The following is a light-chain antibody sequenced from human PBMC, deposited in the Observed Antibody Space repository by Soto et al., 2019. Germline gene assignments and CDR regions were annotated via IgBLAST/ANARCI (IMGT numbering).Light chain of an antibody. CDR3: QQFRTSPVYT. CDR1: QSVSSGY. J-gene: IGKJ2*01. V-gene: IGKV3-20*01. CDR2: GGS. Sequence: VLTQSPGTLSLSPGEGATLSCRTSQSVSSGYIAWYQQKPGQAPRLLIYGGSSRATGLPDRFSGSGSGTHFTLTISRLEPDDFAMYFCHCQQFRTSPVYTFGQGTNLEIK.